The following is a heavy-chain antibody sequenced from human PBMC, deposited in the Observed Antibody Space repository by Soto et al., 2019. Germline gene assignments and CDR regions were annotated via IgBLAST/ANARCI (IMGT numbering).Heavy chain of an antibody. CDR1: GGSITSSSYY. V-gene: IGHV4-39*07. CDR3: ARDYMVRGVMRWFDP. CDR2: IYYSGST. Sequence: SETLSLTCTVSGGSITSSSYYWGWIRQPPGKGLEWIGNIYYSGSTYYNPSLKSRVTISVDKSKNQFSLKLSSVTAADTAVYYCARDYMVRGVMRWFDPWGQGTLVTVSS. J-gene: IGHJ5*02. D-gene: IGHD3-10*01.